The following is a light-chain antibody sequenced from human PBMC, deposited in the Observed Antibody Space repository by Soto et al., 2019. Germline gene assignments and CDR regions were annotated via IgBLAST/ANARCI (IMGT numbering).Light chain of an antibody. CDR2: DVS. Sequence: QSALTQPAPVSGSPGQSITISCTGTSSDVGSYNYVSWYQQHPGKAPKLLIYDVSNRPSGVSDRFSGSKSGNTASLTISGLQAEDEADYYCSSYTRGNPMVLGGGTKLTVL. V-gene: IGLV2-14*01. J-gene: IGLJ2*01. CDR3: SSYTRGNPMV. CDR1: SSDVGSYNY.